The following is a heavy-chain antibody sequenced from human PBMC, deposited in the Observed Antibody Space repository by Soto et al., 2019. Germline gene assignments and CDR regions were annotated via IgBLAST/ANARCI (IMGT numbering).Heavy chain of an antibody. J-gene: IGHJ6*02. Sequence: QVQLVESGGGVVQPGRSLRLSCAASGFTFNYFAMHWVRQAPGKGLEWVALISYDGINTYYAGSVRGRFTISRDNSKNTLYVDVNSLRPEDTAVYYCARDFGKLELLGLGPHSYSYSYAMDVWGQGTTVSVPS. CDR3: ARDFGKLELLGLGPHSYSYSYAMDV. CDR1: GFTFNYFA. V-gene: IGHV3-30-3*01. CDR2: ISYDGINT. D-gene: IGHD1-7*01.